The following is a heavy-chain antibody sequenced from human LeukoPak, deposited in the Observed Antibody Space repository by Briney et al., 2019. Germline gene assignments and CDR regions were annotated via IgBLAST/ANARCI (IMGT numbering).Heavy chain of an antibody. CDR2: ISYDGSNK. CDR3: ARDRASVGMDV. D-gene: IGHD6-6*01. Sequence: GGSLRLSCAASGFTFSSYGMHWVRQAPGKGLEWVAVISYDGSNKYYADSVKGRFTISRDNSKNSLFLQMNSLRAEDTAVYYCARDRASVGMDVWGQGTTVTVSS. V-gene: IGHV3-30*03. J-gene: IGHJ6*02. CDR1: GFTFSSYG.